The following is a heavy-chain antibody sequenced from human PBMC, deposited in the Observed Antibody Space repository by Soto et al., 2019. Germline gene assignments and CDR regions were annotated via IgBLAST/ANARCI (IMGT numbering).Heavy chain of an antibody. Sequence: GGSLRLSCAASGFTFSSYGMHWVRQAPGKGLEWVAVISYDGSNKYYADSVKGRFTISRDNSKNTLYLQMNSLRAEDTAVYYCAKDSCSSTSCYDDYYYYYYMDVWGKGTTVTVSS. D-gene: IGHD2-2*01. CDR2: ISYDGSNK. V-gene: IGHV3-30*18. CDR1: GFTFSSYG. CDR3: AKDSCSSTSCYDDYYYYYYMDV. J-gene: IGHJ6*03.